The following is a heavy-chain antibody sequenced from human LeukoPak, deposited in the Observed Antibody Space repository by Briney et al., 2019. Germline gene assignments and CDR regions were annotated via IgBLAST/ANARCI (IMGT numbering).Heavy chain of an antibody. CDR3: ARGGIAVDRFDY. J-gene: IGHJ4*02. CDR2: IIPIFGTA. V-gene: IGHV1-69*06. CDR1: GGTFSSYA. D-gene: IGHD6-19*01. Sequence: GASVKVSCKASGGTFSSYAICWVRQAPGQGLEWMGGIIPIFGTANYAQKFQGRVTITADKSTSTAYMELSSLRSEDTAVYYCARGGIAVDRFDYWGQGTLVTVSS.